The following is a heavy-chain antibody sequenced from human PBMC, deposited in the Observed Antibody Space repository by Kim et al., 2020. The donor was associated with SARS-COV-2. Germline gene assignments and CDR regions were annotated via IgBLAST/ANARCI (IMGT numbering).Heavy chain of an antibody. V-gene: IGHV1-8*01. D-gene: IGHD3-10*01. Sequence: ASVKVSCKASGYTFTSYDINWVRQATGQGLEWMGWMNPNSGNTGYAQKFQGRVTMTRNTSISTAYMELSSLRSEDTAVYYCARDKLVQGVFYYYYYMDVWGKGTTVTVAS. J-gene: IGHJ6*03. CDR2: MNPNSGNT. CDR3: ARDKLVQGVFYYYYYMDV. CDR1: GYTFTSYD.